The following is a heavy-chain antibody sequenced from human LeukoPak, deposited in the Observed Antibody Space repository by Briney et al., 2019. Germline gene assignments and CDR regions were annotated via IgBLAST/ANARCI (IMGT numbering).Heavy chain of an antibody. CDR2: IYYSGST. J-gene: IGHJ6*03. CDR1: GGSISSSSYY. Sequence: PSETLSLTCTVSGGSISSSSYYWGWIRQPPGKGLEWIGSIYYSGSTYYNPSLKSRVTISVDTSKNQFSLKLSSVTAADTAVYYCARHFSGSGSYGHYYYYMDAWGKGTTVTVSS. D-gene: IGHD3-10*01. V-gene: IGHV4-39*01. CDR3: ARHFSGSGSYGHYYYYMDA.